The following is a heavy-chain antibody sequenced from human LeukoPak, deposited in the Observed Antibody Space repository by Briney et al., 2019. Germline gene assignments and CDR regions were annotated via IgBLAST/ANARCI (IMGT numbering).Heavy chain of an antibody. J-gene: IGHJ4*02. CDR2: ISYDGSNK. CDR3: ARRSGLYDFWSGYSTHFDY. V-gene: IGHV3-30-3*01. CDR1: GFTFSSYA. Sequence: PGRSLRLSCAASGFTFSSYAMHWVRQAPGKGLEWVAVISYDGSNKYYADSGKGRFTISRDNSKNTLYLQMNSLRAEDTAVYYCARRSGLYDFWSGYSTHFDYWAREPWSPSPQ. D-gene: IGHD3-3*01.